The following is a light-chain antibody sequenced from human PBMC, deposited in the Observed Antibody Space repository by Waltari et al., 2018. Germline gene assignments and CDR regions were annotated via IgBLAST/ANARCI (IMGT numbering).Light chain of an antibody. Sequence: QSALTQPASVSGSPGQSITISCTGTSSDVGGYNYVSWYQHHPGKAPKLMIYEVSNRPSGVSNRFSGSKPGNTASLTISGLQAEDEADYYCSSYTSSSTQVFGGGTKLTVL. CDR2: EVS. V-gene: IGLV2-14*01. CDR3: SSYTSSSTQV. J-gene: IGLJ3*02. CDR1: SSDVGGYNY.